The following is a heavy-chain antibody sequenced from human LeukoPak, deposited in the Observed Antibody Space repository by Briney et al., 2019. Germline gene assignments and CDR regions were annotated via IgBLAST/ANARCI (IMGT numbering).Heavy chain of an antibody. J-gene: IGHJ6*02. Sequence: GGSLRLSCAASGFTVSSNYMSWVRQAPGKGLEWVSVIYSGGSTYYADSVKGRFTISRDNSKNTLYLQMNSPRAEDTAVYYCASGYSYGFYYCYGMDVWGQGTTVTVSS. V-gene: IGHV3-53*01. CDR1: GFTVSSNY. D-gene: IGHD5-18*01. CDR2: IYSGGST. CDR3: ASGYSYGFYYCYGMDV.